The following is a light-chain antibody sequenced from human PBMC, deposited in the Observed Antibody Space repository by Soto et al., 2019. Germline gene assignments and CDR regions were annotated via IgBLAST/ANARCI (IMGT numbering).Light chain of an antibody. V-gene: IGLV2-14*01. CDR3: SSYTSASTPLV. CDR1: GSDVGGYNY. Sequence: QSVLTQPASVSGSPGQSITISCTGTGSDVGGYNYVSWYQQHPGKAPKVMIYDVSNRPSGVSNRFSGCKSGNTAALTISGVQDEDEADYYCSSYTSASTPLVFGGGTKVTVL. J-gene: IGLJ2*01. CDR2: DVS.